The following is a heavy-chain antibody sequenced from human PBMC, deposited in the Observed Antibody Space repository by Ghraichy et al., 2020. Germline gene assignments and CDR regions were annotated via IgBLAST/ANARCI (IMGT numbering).Heavy chain of an antibody. V-gene: IGHV1-2*02. CDR3: ARDAWRYYYDSSGYYHPPNFDY. D-gene: IGHD3-22*01. Sequence: ASVKVSCKASGYTFTGYYMHWVRQAPGQGLEWMGWINPNSGGTNYAQKFQGRVTMTRDTSISTAYMELSRLRSDDTAVYYCARDAWRYYYDSSGYYHPPNFDYLGQGNLVPVSS. J-gene: IGHJ4*02. CDR1: GYTFTGYY. CDR2: INPNSGGT.